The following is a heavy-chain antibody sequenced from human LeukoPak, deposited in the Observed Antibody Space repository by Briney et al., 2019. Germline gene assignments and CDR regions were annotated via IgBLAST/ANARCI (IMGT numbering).Heavy chain of an antibody. CDR1: GFTFSSYA. V-gene: IGHV3-30*04. D-gene: IGHD2-2*01. CDR3: AREVIVVVPPAPHFAY. CDR2: ISYDGSNK. J-gene: IGHJ4*02. Sequence: GRSLRLSCAACGFTFSSYAMHWVRQAPGKGLDGVACISYDGSNKYYADAVKGRFTISRDNSKNTLYLQMNRLRPEDTAVYHCAREVIVVVPPAPHFAYWGQGPLVTVSS.